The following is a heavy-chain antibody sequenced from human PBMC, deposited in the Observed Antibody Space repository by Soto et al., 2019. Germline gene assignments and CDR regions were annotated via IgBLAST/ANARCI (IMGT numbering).Heavy chain of an antibody. Sequence: ASETLSLTCTVSGGSISSYYWSWIRQPPGKGLEWIGYIYYSGSTNYNPSLKSRVTISVDTSKNQFSLKLSSVTAADTAVYYCAKSATVPAAIAYWGQGTLVTVS. CDR2: IYYSGST. CDR3: AKSATVPAAIAY. D-gene: IGHD2-2*02. CDR1: GGSISSYY. V-gene: IGHV4-59*12. J-gene: IGHJ4*02.